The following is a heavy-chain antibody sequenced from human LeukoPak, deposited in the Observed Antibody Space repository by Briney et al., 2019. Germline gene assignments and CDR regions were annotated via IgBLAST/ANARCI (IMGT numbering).Heavy chain of an antibody. V-gene: IGHV4-59*12. Sequence: PSETLSLTCTVSGGSISTYYWSWIRQPPGKRLEWIGYIFHSGSTNYNPSLRGRVTISVDTSKNQFSLKLSSVTAADTAVYYCARAYYGSGFDIWGQGTMVTVSS. J-gene: IGHJ3*02. CDR3: ARAYYGSGFDI. CDR2: IFHSGST. D-gene: IGHD3-10*01. CDR1: GGSISTYY.